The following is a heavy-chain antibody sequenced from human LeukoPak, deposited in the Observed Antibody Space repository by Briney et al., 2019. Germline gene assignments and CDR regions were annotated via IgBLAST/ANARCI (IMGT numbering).Heavy chain of an antibody. J-gene: IGHJ6*02. V-gene: IGHV4-59*08. D-gene: IGHD6-19*01. CDR1: GGSISSYY. CDR2: IYYSGST. CDR3: ASTRYSSGWYGGYGMDV. Sequence: SETLSLTCTVSGGSISSYYWSWIRQPPGKGLEWIGYIYYSGSTNYNPSLKSRVTISVDTYKNQFSLKLSSVTAADTAVYYCASTRYSSGWYGGYGMDVWGQGTTVTVSS.